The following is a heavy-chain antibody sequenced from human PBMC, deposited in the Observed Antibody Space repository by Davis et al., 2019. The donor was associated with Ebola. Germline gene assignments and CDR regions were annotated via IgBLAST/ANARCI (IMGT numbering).Heavy chain of an antibody. V-gene: IGHV4-59*01. J-gene: IGHJ6*04. CDR1: GGSISSYY. CDR3: ARGLGEMASKILYYYYGMDV. CDR2: IYYSGST. D-gene: IGHD5-24*01. Sequence: SETLSLTCTVSGGSISSYYWSWIRQPPGKGLEWIGYIYYSGSTNYNPSLKSRVTISVDTSKNQFSLKLSSVTAADTAVYYCARGLGEMASKILYYYYGMDVWGKGTTVTVSS.